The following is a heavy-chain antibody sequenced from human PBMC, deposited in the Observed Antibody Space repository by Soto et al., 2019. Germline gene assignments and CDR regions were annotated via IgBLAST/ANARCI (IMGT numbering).Heavy chain of an antibody. CDR2: ISSGSGTT. CDR3: ATHGYSPPYYDFWSGPTDNYYYGMDV. V-gene: IGHV3-48*01. CDR1: GFTFSSYS. Sequence: PGGSLRLSCAASGFTFSSYSMNWVRQAPGKGLEWVSYISSGSGTTYYADSVKGRFTISRDNSKNTLYLQMNSLRAEDTAVYYCATHGYSPPYYDFWSGPTDNYYYGMDVWGQGTTVTVSS. D-gene: IGHD3-3*01. J-gene: IGHJ6*02.